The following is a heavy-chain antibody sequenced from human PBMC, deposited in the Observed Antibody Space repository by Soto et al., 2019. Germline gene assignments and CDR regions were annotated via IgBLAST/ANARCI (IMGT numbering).Heavy chain of an antibody. J-gene: IGHJ6*03. CDR3: ARGLRFLEWLSSRYYMDV. D-gene: IGHD3-3*01. Sequence: SETLSLTCTVYGGSFSGYYWSWIRQPPGKGLEWIGEINHSGSTNYNPSLKSRVTISVDTSKNQFFLKLSSVTAADTAVYYCARGLRFLEWLSSRYYMDVWGKGTTVTVSS. CDR2: INHSGST. CDR1: GGSFSGYY. V-gene: IGHV4-34*01.